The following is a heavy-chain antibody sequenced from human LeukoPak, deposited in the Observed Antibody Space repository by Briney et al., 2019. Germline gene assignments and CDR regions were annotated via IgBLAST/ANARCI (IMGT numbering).Heavy chain of an antibody. V-gene: IGHV4-39*07. Sequence: SETLSLTCTVSGGSISSSSYYWGWIRQPPGKGLEWIGSIYYSGSTYYNPSLKSRVTISVDTSKNQFSLKLSSVTAADTAVYYCARVGGGATVNRFDYWGQGTLVTVSS. CDR3: ARVGGGATVNRFDY. CDR2: IYYSGST. D-gene: IGHD1-26*01. CDR1: GGSISSSSYY. J-gene: IGHJ4*02.